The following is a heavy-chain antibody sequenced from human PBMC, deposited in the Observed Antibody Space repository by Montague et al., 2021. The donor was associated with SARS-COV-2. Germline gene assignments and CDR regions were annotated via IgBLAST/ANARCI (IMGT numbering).Heavy chain of an antibody. D-gene: IGHD6-13*01. Sequence: SLRLSCSASGFTFSSYPVTWVRQAPGNGLEWVSVVYSGGTTTYYADSVKGRFTISRDNSKNTLYLEMNSLRAEDTAIYYCAKDRVPSSSWYDGMDVWGQGTTVIVSS. CDR1: GFTFSSYP. CDR3: AKDRVPSSSWYDGMDV. V-gene: IGHV3-23*03. J-gene: IGHJ6*02. CDR2: VYSGGTTT.